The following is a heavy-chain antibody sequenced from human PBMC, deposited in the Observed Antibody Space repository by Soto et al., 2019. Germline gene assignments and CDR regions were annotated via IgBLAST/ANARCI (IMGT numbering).Heavy chain of an antibody. CDR3: ASLVTAQPEDF. CDR2: ISGRSIYT. Sequence: GGSLRLSCAASGFPFDKYTMNWVRQAPGKGLEWVSSISGRSIYTYYADSVKGRFTLSRDNAKNSLYLQMNSLRAEDTAVYYCASLVTAQPEDFWGQGTLVTVSS. J-gene: IGHJ4*02. CDR1: GFPFDKYT. D-gene: IGHD2-21*02. V-gene: IGHV3-21*01.